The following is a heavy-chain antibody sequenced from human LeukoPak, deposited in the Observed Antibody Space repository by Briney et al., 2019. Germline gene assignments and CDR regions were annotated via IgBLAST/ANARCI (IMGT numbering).Heavy chain of an antibody. D-gene: IGHD6-19*01. J-gene: IGHJ6*03. Sequence: SQTLSLTCTVSGGSISRGGYYWSWIRQPAGKGLEWIGRIYTSDSTNYNPSLKSRVTVSVDTSKNQFSLNLSSVTAADTAVYYCARASSGWYGHYYYYMDVWGKGTTVTVSS. CDR3: ARASSGWYGHYYYYMDV. CDR2: IYTSDST. CDR1: GGSISRGGYY. V-gene: IGHV4-61*02.